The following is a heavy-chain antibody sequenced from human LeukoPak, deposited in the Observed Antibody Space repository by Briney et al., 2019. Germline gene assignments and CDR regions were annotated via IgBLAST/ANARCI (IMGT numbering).Heavy chain of an antibody. Sequence: GGSLRPSCAASGFTFNTYWMHWVRQGPGKGLVWVSRIDGDGSRASYAGSVKGRFTISRDNAKNTLYLQMNSPRPEDTAVYFCVREAGGTYAFDVWGQGTMVTVSS. CDR2: IDGDGSRA. CDR3: VREAGGTYAFDV. CDR1: GFTFNTYW. D-gene: IGHD3-16*01. J-gene: IGHJ3*01. V-gene: IGHV3-74*01.